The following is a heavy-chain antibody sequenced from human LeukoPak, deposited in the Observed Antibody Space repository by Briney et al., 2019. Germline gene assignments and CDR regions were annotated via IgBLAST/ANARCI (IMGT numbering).Heavy chain of an antibody. CDR3: AKGSVGNADFAS. Sequence: PGGSLRLSCAASGLTFSSFSMTWVRQAPGKGLEWVSSIIVSGTTYYADSVKGRFTIPRDSCRGTLFLQMDSLRVEDTAVYFCAKGSVGNADFASWGQGALVTVSS. V-gene: IGHV3-23*01. J-gene: IGHJ4*02. CDR1: GLTFSSFS. D-gene: IGHD6-25*01. CDR2: IIVSGTT.